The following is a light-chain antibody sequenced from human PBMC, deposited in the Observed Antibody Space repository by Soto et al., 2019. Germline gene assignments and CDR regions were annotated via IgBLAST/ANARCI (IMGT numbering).Light chain of an antibody. CDR3: QQLNKYPST. V-gene: IGKV3D-15*01. CDR1: QTVRDN. CDR2: GAT. Sequence: ATLSFRASQTVRDNLGWYQQKPGQPPRLLIYGATTRATGIPARFSGSGSGTEFTLTISSLQPEDFATYYCQQLNKYPSTFGGGTKVDIK. J-gene: IGKJ4*01.